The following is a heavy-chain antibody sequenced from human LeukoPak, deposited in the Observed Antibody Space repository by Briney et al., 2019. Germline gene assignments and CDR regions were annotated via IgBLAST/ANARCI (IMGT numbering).Heavy chain of an antibody. V-gene: IGHV3-9*01. Sequence: PGGSLRLSCAASGFTFDDYAMHWVRQAPGKGLEWVSGISWNSGSIGYADSVKGRFTISRDNAKTSLYLQMNSLRAEDTALYYCAKVGDYYDSSAFDIWGQGTMVTVSS. CDR2: ISWNSGSI. D-gene: IGHD3-22*01. CDR1: GFTFDDYA. CDR3: AKVGDYYDSSAFDI. J-gene: IGHJ3*02.